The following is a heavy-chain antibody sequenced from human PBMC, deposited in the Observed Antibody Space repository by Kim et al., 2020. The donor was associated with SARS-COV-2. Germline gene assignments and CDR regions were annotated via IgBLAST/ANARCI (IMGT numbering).Heavy chain of an antibody. J-gene: IGHJ4*02. Sequence: GETTYAPQFQGRVTLTQDTSPDIAYMDLSSRRSGDTAVYYCATSNSRVFDYWGQGTLVTVSS. CDR3: ATSNSRVFDY. D-gene: IGHD5-18*01. V-gene: IGHV1-24*01. CDR2: GET.